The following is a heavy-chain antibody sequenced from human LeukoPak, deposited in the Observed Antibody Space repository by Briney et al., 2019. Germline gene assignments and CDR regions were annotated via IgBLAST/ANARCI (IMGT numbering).Heavy chain of an antibody. CDR3: AREGLSIAAAGTPYYYYGMDV. Sequence: GGSLRLSCAASGFTFSSYEMNWVRQAPGKGLEWVSYISSSGSTIYYADSVKGRFTISRDNAKNSLYLQTNSLRAEDTAVYYCAREGLSIAAAGTPYYYYGMDVWGQGTTVTVSS. CDR1: GFTFSSYE. D-gene: IGHD6-13*01. V-gene: IGHV3-48*03. J-gene: IGHJ6*02. CDR2: ISSSGSTI.